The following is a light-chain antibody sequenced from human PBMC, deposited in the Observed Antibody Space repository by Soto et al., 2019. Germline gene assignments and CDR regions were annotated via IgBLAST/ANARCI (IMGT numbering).Light chain of an antibody. V-gene: IGLV2-14*01. J-gene: IGLJ1*01. CDR3: TSYSSSDIFYV. CDR2: QVT. Sequence: QPALTQPSSVCGSPGQAITISCTGTSSDIGGYYYVSWYQHHPGKAPKLLIYQVTNRPSRVSNRFSGSKSGNTASLTISGLQADDEADYYCTSYSSSDIFYVFGTGTKVTVL. CDR1: SSDIGGYYY.